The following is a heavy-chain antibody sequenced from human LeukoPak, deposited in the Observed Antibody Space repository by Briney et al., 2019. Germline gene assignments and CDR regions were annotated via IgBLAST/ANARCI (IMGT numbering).Heavy chain of an antibody. V-gene: IGHV1-46*01. CDR1: GYTFTSYF. D-gene: IGHD2-15*01. CDR2: INTDRGDR. Sequence: ASVTVSCTASGYTFTSYFLHWVRQAPGQGLEWMGIINTDRGDRNLAQKFHGRITMTRDTSTSTVYMELSGLISEDTAVYYCAREKSGGLWDYWGQGTLVTVSS. CDR3: AREKSGGLWDY. J-gene: IGHJ4*02.